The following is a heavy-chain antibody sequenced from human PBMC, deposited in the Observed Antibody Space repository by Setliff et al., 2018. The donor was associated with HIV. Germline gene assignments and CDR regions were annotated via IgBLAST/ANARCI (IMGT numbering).Heavy chain of an antibody. V-gene: IGHV1-8*02. Sequence: ASVKVSCKASGYTFNNYDINWVRQATGQGLEWMGWMNPNSGNTGYAQKFQGRVTLTRNTSISTAYMELSSLRSEDTAVYYCARVYYYYYYYMDAWGKGTTVTVSS. J-gene: IGHJ6*03. CDR2: MNPNSGNT. CDR3: ARVYYYYYYYMDA. CDR1: GYTFNNYD.